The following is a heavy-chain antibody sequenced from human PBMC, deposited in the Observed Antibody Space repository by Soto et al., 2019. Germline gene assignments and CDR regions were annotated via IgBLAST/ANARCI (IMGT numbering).Heavy chain of an antibody. CDR2: ISYDGSNK. V-gene: IGHV3-30-3*01. D-gene: IGHD4-17*01. Sequence: QVQLVESGGGVVQPGRSLRLSCAASGFTFSSYAMHWVRQAPGKGLEWVAVISYDGSNKYYADSVKGRFTISRDNSKNTLYLQMNSLRDEDTAMYYWARPDYGELDAFDIWGQGTMVTVSS. J-gene: IGHJ3*02. CDR3: ARPDYGELDAFDI. CDR1: GFTFSSYA.